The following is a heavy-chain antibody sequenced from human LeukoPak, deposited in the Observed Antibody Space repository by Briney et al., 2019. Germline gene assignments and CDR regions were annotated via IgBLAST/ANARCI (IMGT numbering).Heavy chain of an antibody. D-gene: IGHD6-6*01. J-gene: IGHJ6*03. CDR2: IRYDGSNK. CDR3: AKIAARPFIYYYYYMDV. Sequence: GGSLRLSCAASGFTFSSYGMHWVRQAPGKGLEWVAFIRYDGSNKYYADSVKGRFTISRDNPKNTLYLQMNSLRAEDTAVYYCAKIAARPFIYYYYYMDVWGKGTTVTVSS. V-gene: IGHV3-30*02. CDR1: GFTFSSYG.